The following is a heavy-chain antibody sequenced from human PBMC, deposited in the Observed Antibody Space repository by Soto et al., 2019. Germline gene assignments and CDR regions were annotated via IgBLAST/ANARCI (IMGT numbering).Heavy chain of an antibody. D-gene: IGHD2-21*02. V-gene: IGHV1-18*04. CDR2: ISGYNGNT. J-gene: IGHJ4*02. CDR1: GYTFISYG. CDR3: ARDPLNNLVVVTSGYNFDY. Sequence: ASVKVSCKASGYTFISYGISWVRQAPGQGLEWMGWISGYNGNTNYAQNLQGRVTMTTDTSTSTAYMELRSLRSDDTAVYYCARDPLNNLVVVTSGYNFDYWGQGTLVTVSS.